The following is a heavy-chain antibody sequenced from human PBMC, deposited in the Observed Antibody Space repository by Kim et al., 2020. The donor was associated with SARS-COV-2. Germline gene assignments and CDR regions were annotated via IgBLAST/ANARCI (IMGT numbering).Heavy chain of an antibody. CDR2: IIPIFGTA. CDR3: AIFPGGLLWFGSFDY. Sequence: SVKVSCKASGGTFSSYAISWVRQAPGQGLEWMGGIIPIFGTANYAQKFQGRVTITADESTSTAYMELSSLRSEDTAVYYCAIFPGGLLWFGSFDYWGQGTLVTVSS. V-gene: IGHV1-69*13. CDR1: GGTFSSYA. J-gene: IGHJ4*02. D-gene: IGHD3-10*01.